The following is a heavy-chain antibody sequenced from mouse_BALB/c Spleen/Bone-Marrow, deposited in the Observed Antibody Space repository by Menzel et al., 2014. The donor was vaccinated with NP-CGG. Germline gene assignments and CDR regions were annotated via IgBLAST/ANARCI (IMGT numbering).Heavy chain of an antibody. V-gene: IGHV1-4*01. D-gene: IGHD2-2*01. CDR1: GYTFTYYT. CDR2: INPNSDYT. CDR3: AREVYGSWFAY. Sequence: VKLMESGAELARPGASVKMSCKASGYTFTYYTMYWVKQRPGQGLEWIGYINPNSDYTNYNQKFKDKATLTADKSSSTAHMQLSSLTSEDSAVYYCAREVYGSWFAYWGQGTLVTVSA. J-gene: IGHJ3*01.